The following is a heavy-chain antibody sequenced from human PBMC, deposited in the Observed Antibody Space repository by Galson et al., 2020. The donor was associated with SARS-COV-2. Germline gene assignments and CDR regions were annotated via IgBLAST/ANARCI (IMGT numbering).Heavy chain of an antibody. Sequence: SETLSLTCAVYGGSFRDYYWTWIRQSPGTGLEWIGEIHHRGVTNYKSSLKSRVSISLDTSKNQFSLKLRSVTAADTAVYYCARRELTLDDTFDIWGPGTVVTVSS. J-gene: IGHJ3*02. CDR3: ARRELTLDDTFDI. V-gene: IGHV4-34*01. CDR2: IHHRGVT. CDR1: GGSFRDYY. D-gene: IGHD1-1*01.